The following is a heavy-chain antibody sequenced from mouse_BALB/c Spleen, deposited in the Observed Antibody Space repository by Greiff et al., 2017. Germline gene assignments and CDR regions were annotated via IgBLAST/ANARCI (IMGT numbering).Heavy chain of an antibody. Sequence: EVKLEESGGGLVQPGGSLKLSCAASGFTFSSYGMSWVRQTPDKRLELVATINSNGGSTYYPDSVKGRFTISRDNAKNTLYLQMSSLKSEDTAMYYCARDRYYYGSSYWYFDVWGAGTTVTVSS. CDR2: INSNGGST. V-gene: IGHV5-6-3*01. CDR3: ARDRYYYGSSYWYFDV. D-gene: IGHD1-1*01. J-gene: IGHJ1*01. CDR1: GFTFSSYG.